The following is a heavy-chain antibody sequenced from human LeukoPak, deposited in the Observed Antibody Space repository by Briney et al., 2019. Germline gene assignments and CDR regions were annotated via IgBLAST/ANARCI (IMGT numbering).Heavy chain of an antibody. Sequence: PSETLSLTCTVSGGSISSGSYYWRWIRQPGGKGLEWIVRIYTSGSTNYNPSIKSRFTISVDTSKTQFSLKLSSVTAADTAVYYCARGPYYDFWSGYYLGYYYYYMDVWGKGTTVTVSS. CDR3: ARGPYYDFWSGYYLGYYYYYMDV. J-gene: IGHJ6*03. CDR1: GGSISSGSYY. D-gene: IGHD3-3*01. CDR2: IYTSGST. V-gene: IGHV4-61*02.